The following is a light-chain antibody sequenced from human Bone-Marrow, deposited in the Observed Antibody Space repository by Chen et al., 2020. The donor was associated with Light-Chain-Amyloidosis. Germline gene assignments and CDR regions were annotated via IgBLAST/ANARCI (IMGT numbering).Light chain of an antibody. CDR1: VLPTKY. Sequence: SYELTQPPSVSVSPGQTARITCSGDVLPTKYAYWYQQKPGQAPVLVIHRDTERPSGISERFSGSSSWTTATLTISGVQAEDEADYHCQSADSSGTYEVIFGGGTKLTVL. CDR3: QSADSSGTYEVI. CDR2: RDT. V-gene: IGLV3-25*03. J-gene: IGLJ2*01.